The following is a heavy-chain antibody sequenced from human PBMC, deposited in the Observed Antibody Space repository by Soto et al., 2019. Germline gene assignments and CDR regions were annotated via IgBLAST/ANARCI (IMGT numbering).Heavy chain of an antibody. V-gene: IGHV1-18*01. CDR3: ARDIQADYDFWSGPYYYYGMDV. CDR1: GYTFTSYG. CDR2: ISAYNGNT. Sequence: QVQLVQSGAEVKKPGASVKVSCKASGYTFTSYGISWVRQAPGQGLEWMGWISAYNGNTNYAQKLQGRVTMTTDTSTSTAYMELRSLRSDDTAVHYCARDIQADYDFWSGPYYYYGMDVWGQGTTVTVSS. D-gene: IGHD3-3*01. J-gene: IGHJ6*02.